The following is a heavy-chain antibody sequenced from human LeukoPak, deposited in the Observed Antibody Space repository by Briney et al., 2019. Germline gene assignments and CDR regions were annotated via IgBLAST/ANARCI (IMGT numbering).Heavy chain of an antibody. V-gene: IGHV4-38-2*01. D-gene: IGHD6-19*01. CDR3: TRVSVAGAFVD. CDR1: RYSINSVSSSFF. CDR2: INRSGLT. Sequence: TSETLSLTCAVSRYSINSVSSSFFWGWIRQPPGKGLEWIGSINRSGLTYYNPSLKSRVAISVDTSTNHFSLSLNSVTAADTAVYYCTRVSVAGAFVDWGQGTVVTVSS. J-gene: IGHJ4*02.